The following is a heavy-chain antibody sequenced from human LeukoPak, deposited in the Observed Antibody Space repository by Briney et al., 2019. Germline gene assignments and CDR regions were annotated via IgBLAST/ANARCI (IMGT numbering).Heavy chain of an antibody. CDR1: GYTFTSYG. D-gene: IGHD2-2*01. J-gene: IGHJ4*02. Sequence: ASVKVSCKASGYTFTSYGISWVRQAPRQGLEWMGWISAYNGNTNYAQKLQGRVTMTTDTSTSTAYMELRSLRSDDTAVYYCARDSVVPAAMFFYFDYWGQGTLVTVSS. CDR3: ARDSVVPAAMFFYFDY. CDR2: ISAYNGNT. V-gene: IGHV1-18*01.